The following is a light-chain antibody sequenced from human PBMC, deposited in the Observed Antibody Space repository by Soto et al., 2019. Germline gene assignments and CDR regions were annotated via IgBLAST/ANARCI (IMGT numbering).Light chain of an antibody. CDR2: GAS. J-gene: IGKJ2*01. CDR3: QQYNNWPYT. Sequence: IVMTQSPATLSVSPGERDTLSCRASQSVSSNLAWYQQKPGQAPRLLIYGASTRATGIPARFSGSGSGTEFTLTISSLQSEDFAVYYCQQYNNWPYTFGQGTKLEIK. V-gene: IGKV3-15*01. CDR1: QSVSSN.